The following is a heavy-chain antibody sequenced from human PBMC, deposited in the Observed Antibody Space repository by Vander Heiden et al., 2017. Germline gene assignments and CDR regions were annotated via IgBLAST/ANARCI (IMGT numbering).Heavy chain of an antibody. Sequence: QLVQSGAEVKKPGEYLRISWKGAGYSFTTYWIARERQMPGMDREGIGIIYPNDSDSKYSPTFQGQVTSSADKSISTADLQWSSLKASDSAMYFCARAHSINWFFFDDWGQGTLVPVSS. V-gene: IGHV5-51*01. D-gene: IGHD3-10*01. J-gene: IGHJ4*02. CDR1: GYSFTTYW. CDR3: ARAHSINWFFFDD. CDR2: IYPNDSDS.